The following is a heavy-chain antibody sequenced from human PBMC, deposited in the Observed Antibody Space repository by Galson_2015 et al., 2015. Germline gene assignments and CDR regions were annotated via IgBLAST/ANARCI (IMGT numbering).Heavy chain of an antibody. CDR3: ARGRYYDSSGYYGADY. V-gene: IGHV1-69*06. J-gene: IGHJ4*02. CDR1: GGTFSSYA. D-gene: IGHD3-22*01. Sequence: SVKVSCKASGGTFSSYAISWVRQAPGQGLEWMGGIIPIFGTANYAQKFQGRVTITADKSTSTAYMELSSLRSEDTAVYYCARGRYYDSSGYYGADYWGQGTLVTVSS. CDR2: IIPIFGTA.